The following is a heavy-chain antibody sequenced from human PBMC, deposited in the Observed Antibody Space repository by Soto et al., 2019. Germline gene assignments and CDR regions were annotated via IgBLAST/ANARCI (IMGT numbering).Heavy chain of an antibody. CDR3: VKPSWSSGWPPFSGYYFDY. J-gene: IGHJ4*02. CDR1: GFPFSSYA. D-gene: IGHD6-19*01. V-gene: IGHV3-64D*06. CDR2: ISSNGGSA. Sequence: PGGSLRLSCAASGFPFSSYAMHWVRQAPGKGLEYVSAISSNGGSAYYADSVKGRFTISRDNSKNTLYLQMSSLRAEDTAVYYCVKPSWSSGWPPFSGYYFDYWGQGTLVTVSS.